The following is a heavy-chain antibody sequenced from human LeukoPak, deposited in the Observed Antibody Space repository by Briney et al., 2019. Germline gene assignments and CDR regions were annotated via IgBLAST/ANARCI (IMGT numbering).Heavy chain of an antibody. D-gene: IGHD5-24*01. J-gene: IGHJ6*03. CDR1: GGSISSGGYS. Sequence: SETLSLTCAVSGGSISSGGYSWSWIRQPPGKGLEWIGYIYYSGSTYYNPSLKSRVTISVDTSKNQFSLKLSSVTAADTAVYYCARANGYNYLGDYYYYYMDVWGKGTTVTVSS. CDR3: ARANGYNYLGDYYYYYMDV. V-gene: IGHV4-30-4*07. CDR2: IYYSGST.